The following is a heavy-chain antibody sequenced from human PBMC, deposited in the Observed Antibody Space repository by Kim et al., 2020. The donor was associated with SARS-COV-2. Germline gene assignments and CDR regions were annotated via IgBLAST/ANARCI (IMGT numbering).Heavy chain of an antibody. J-gene: IGHJ6*02. D-gene: IGHD2-15*01. V-gene: IGHV3-74*03. Sequence: YADAVKGRFTISRDNAKNTLYLQMNSLRAEDTAVYYCANLVGGYSGMDVWGQGTTVTVSS. CDR3: ANLVGGYSGMDV.